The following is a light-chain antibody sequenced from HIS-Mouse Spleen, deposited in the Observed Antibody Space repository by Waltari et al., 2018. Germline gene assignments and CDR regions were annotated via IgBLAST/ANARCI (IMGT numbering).Light chain of an antibody. CDR2: EVS. Sequence: QSALTQPASVSGSPGQSITISCTGTSSDVGGYNYVSWYQQHPGKAPKLRIYEVSNRHSGVSSRFSGSKSGNTASLTISGLQAEDEADYYCSSYTSSSTYVVFGGGTKLTVL. CDR1: SSDVGGYNY. CDR3: SSYTSSSTYVV. V-gene: IGLV2-14*01. J-gene: IGLJ2*01.